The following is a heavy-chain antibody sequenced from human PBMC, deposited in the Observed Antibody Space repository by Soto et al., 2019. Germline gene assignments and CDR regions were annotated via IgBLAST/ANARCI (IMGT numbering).Heavy chain of an antibody. V-gene: IGHV1-8*01. Sequence: GASVKVSCKASGYTFTTYDINWVRQAPGQGLEWMGWTNPYTGKAGYAQKFQGRVTMTRDNSISTAYMELSSLRYEDTAVYYCARRKERSGPNYFDYWGLGTLVTVSS. CDR2: TNPYTGKA. CDR1: GYTFTTYD. CDR3: ARRKERSGPNYFDY. D-gene: IGHD1-26*01. J-gene: IGHJ4*02.